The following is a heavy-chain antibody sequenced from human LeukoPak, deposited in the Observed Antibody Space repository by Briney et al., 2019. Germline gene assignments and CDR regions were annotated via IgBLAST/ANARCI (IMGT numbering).Heavy chain of an antibody. D-gene: IGHD5-24*01. J-gene: IGHJ4*02. V-gene: IGHV3-15*01. Sequence: KSGGSLRLSCAASGFTFSNAWMSWVRQAPGKGLEWVGRIKSKTDGGTTDYAAPVKGRFTISRDDSKNTLYLQMNSLKTEDTAVYYCTTDALEMATIFDDYWGQGTLVTVSS. CDR2: IKSKTDGGTT. CDR1: GFTFSNAW. CDR3: TTDALEMATIFDDY.